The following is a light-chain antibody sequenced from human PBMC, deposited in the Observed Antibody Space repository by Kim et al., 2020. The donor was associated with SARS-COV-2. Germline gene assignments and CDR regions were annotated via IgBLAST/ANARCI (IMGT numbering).Light chain of an antibody. V-gene: IGLV3-1*01. Sequence: SVAPGQTARITCAGDKLGDKYACWYQQKPGQAPVLVIYQDSKRPSGIPGRFSGSNSGNTATLTISGTRAMDEADYYCQAWDSSTVVFGGGTQLTVL. CDR2: QDS. J-gene: IGLJ2*01. CDR1: KLGDKY. CDR3: QAWDSSTVV.